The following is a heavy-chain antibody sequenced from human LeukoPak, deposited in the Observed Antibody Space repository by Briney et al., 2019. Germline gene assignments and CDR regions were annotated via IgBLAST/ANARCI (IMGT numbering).Heavy chain of an antibody. Sequence: EASETLSLTCTVSVGSINTYYWNWIRQSPTKGLEWIGSIHSTGSTKYNPALKSRVTISLDTSKKQFSLQLTSVTAADTAVYYCARPQGAWFDAFEFWGQRTMVTVSP. CDR3: ARPQGAWFDAFEF. CDR1: VGSINTYY. J-gene: IGHJ3*01. D-gene: IGHD3-22*01. V-gene: IGHV4-4*08. CDR2: IHSTGST.